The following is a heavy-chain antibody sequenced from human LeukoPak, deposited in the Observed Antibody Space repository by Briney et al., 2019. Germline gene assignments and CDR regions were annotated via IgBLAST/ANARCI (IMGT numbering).Heavy chain of an antibody. CDR3: ARVAGRWLQLGYFDY. CDR2: IYTSGST. J-gene: IGHJ4*02. D-gene: IGHD5-24*01. Sequence: SETLSLTCAVYGGSFSGYYWSWIRQPPGKGLEWIGRIYTSGSTNYNPSLKSRVTISVDTSKNQFSLKLSSVTAADTAVYYCARVAGRWLQLGYFDYWGQGTLVTVSS. V-gene: IGHV4-59*10. CDR1: GGSFSGYY.